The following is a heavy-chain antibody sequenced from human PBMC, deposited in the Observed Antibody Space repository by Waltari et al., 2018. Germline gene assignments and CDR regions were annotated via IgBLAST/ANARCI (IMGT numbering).Heavy chain of an antibody. V-gene: IGHV1-69*13. CDR3: ARDWVVGAKRSLHFDY. CDR2: IIPIFGTA. J-gene: IGHJ4*02. Sequence: QVQLVQSGAEVKKPGSSVKVSCKASGGTFSSYAISWVRQAPGQGLEWMGGIIPIFGTANYAQKVQGRGTITADESTSTAYMELSSLRSEDTAVYYCARDWVVGAKRSLHFDYWGQGTLVTVSS. CDR1: GGTFSSYA. D-gene: IGHD1-26*01.